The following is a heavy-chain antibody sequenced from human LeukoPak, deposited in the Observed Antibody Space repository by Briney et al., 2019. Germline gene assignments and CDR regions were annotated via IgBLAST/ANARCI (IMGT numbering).Heavy chain of an antibody. J-gene: IGHJ4*02. CDR1: GDSVTSGTNY. Sequence: SETLSLTCTVSGDSVTSGTNYWTWIRQPPGKRLEWVGTIYYSGTTFYNPSLNSRVTISQVTSKNQFSLNLTSVTAADTAVYYCARDLVNYAGSGRLDYWGQGTLVTVSS. D-gene: IGHD3-10*01. V-gene: IGHV4-39*07. CDR3: ARDLVNYAGSGRLDY. CDR2: IYYSGTT.